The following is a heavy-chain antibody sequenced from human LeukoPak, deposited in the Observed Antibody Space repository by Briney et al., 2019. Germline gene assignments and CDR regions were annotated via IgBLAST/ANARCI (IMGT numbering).Heavy chain of an antibody. CDR2: ISYDGSNK. CDR3: ARELAMVNRVFDY. D-gene: IGHD5-18*01. J-gene: IGHJ4*02. CDR1: GFTFSSYA. V-gene: IGHV3-30-3*01. Sequence: GRSLRLSCAASGFTFSSYAMHWVRQAPGKGLEWVAVISYDGSNKYYADSVKGRFTISRDNSKNTLYLQMNSLRTEDTAVYYCARELAMVNRVFDYWGQGTLVTVSS.